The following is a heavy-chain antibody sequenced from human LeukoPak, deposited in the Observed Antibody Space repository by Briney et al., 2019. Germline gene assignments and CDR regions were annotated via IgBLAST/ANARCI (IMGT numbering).Heavy chain of an antibody. CDR2: ISSSSTYL. Sequence: PGGSLRLSCAASGFTLSSYTMNWVRQAPGKGLEWVSSISSSSTYLDYADSLKGRFTISRDNAKNSLYLQMNSLRAEDTAVYYCAELGITMIGGVWGKGTTVPISS. J-gene: IGHJ6*04. CDR3: AELGITMIGGV. CDR1: GFTLSSYT. D-gene: IGHD3-10*02. V-gene: IGHV3-21*01.